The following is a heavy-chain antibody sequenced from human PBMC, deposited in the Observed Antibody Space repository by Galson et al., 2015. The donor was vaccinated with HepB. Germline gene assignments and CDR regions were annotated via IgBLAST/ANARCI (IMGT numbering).Heavy chain of an antibody. Sequence: SLRLSCAASGFTFSSYEMNWVRQAPGKGLEWVSYISSSGSTIYYADSVKGRFTISRDNAKNSLYLQMNSLRAEDTAVYYCARERKWLRLRAFDIWGQGTMVTVSS. V-gene: IGHV3-48*03. CDR1: GFTFSSYE. CDR2: ISSSGSTI. J-gene: IGHJ3*02. D-gene: IGHD5-12*01. CDR3: ARERKWLRLRAFDI.